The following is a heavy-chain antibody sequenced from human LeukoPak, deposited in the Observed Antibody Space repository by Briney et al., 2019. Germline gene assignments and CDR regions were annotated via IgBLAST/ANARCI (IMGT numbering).Heavy chain of an antibody. CDR3: ARYSGYYLSYFDS. V-gene: IGHV4-34*01. CDR2: INHSGSA. J-gene: IGHJ4*02. Sequence: SETLSLTCAVYGGSFSGYYWSWIRQPPGKGLEWIGEINHSGSANYNPSLKSRVTISVDTSKNQFSLKLSSVTAADTALYYCARYSGYYLSYFDSWGQGTLVTVSS. CDR1: GGSFSGYY. D-gene: IGHD3-22*01.